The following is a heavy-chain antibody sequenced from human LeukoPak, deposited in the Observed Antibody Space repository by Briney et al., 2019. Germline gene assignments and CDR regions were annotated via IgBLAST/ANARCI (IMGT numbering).Heavy chain of an antibody. CDR1: GGSFSGYY. Sequence: SETLSLTCAVYGGSFSGYYWTWIRQPPGKGLEGIGSIYYSGSTYYNPSLKSRVTMSVDTSKKQFSLKLSSVTAADTAVYYCARHAVEAASRWFDPWGQGTLVTVSS. D-gene: IGHD1-1*01. V-gene: IGHV4-34*01. J-gene: IGHJ5*02. CDR3: ARHAVEAASRWFDP. CDR2: IYYSGST.